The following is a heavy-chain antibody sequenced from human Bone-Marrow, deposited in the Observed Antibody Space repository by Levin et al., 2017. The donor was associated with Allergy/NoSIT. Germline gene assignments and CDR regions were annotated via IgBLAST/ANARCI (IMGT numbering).Heavy chain of an antibody. Sequence: EASVKVSCKASGYTFSTYDITWVRQATGQGFEWVGWMNPNSGNTGYAQRFQGRVTMTRDTSISTAYMELSSLTSEDTAVYYCARAVRNQLVSDVWGQGTTVSVSS. D-gene: IGHD2-2*01. V-gene: IGHV1-8*01. CDR2: MNPNSGNT. CDR1: GYTFSTYD. CDR3: ARAVRNQLVSDV. J-gene: IGHJ6*02.